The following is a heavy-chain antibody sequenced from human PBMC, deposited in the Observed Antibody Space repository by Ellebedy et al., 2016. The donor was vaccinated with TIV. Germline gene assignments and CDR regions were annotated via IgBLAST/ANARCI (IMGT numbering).Heavy chain of an antibody. Sequence: AASVKVSCKASGYTFTSYAMHWVRQAPGQRLEWMGWINAGNGNTKYSQKFQGRVTITRDTSASTAYMELSSLRSEDTAVYDCARGDRVTPPFDYWGQGTLVTVSS. CDR3: ARGDRVTPPFDY. CDR2: INAGNGNT. CDR1: GYTFTSYA. J-gene: IGHJ4*02. D-gene: IGHD2-8*01. V-gene: IGHV1-3*01.